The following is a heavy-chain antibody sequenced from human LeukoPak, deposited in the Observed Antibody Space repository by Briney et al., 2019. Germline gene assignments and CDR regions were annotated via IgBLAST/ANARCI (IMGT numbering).Heavy chain of an antibody. Sequence: GGSLRLSCAASGFTFSSYAMSWVRQAPGKGLEWVSAISGSGGSTYYADSVKGRFTISRDNSKNTLYLQMNSLRAEDTAVYYCAKDTSITIFGVVARHYYSMDVWGQGTTVTVSS. CDR2: ISGSGGST. D-gene: IGHD3-3*01. J-gene: IGHJ6*02. V-gene: IGHV3-23*01. CDR1: GFTFSSYA. CDR3: AKDTSITIFGVVARHYYSMDV.